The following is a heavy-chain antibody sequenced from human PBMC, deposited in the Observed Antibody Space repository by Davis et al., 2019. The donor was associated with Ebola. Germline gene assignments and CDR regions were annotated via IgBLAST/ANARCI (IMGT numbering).Heavy chain of an antibody. V-gene: IGHV1-18*01. D-gene: IGHD3-3*01. CDR1: GYSFTSYG. J-gene: IGHJ4*02. Sequence: AASVKVSCKGSGYSFTSYGISWVRQAPGQGLEWMGWISAYNGNTNYAQKLQGRVTMTTDTSTSTAYMELRSLRSDDTAVYYCARGIPDYDFWSGYYSDYWGQGTPVTVSS. CDR2: ISAYNGNT. CDR3: ARGIPDYDFWSGYYSDY.